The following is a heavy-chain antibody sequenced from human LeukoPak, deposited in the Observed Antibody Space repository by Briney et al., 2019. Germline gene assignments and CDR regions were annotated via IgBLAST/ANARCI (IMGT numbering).Heavy chain of an antibody. CDR2: LSYDGNNY. D-gene: IGHD3-22*01. CDR1: GFTFSQFS. Sequence: GGSLRLSCAASGFTFSQFSMHWVRQAPGKGLDWLAVLSYDGNNYYYADSVKGRFTISRDNSKNTLFLQMNSLRAEDTAVYYCARDPADSSGYGDYFDYWGQGTLVTVSS. J-gene: IGHJ4*02. CDR3: ARDPADSSGYGDYFDY. V-gene: IGHV3-30-3*01.